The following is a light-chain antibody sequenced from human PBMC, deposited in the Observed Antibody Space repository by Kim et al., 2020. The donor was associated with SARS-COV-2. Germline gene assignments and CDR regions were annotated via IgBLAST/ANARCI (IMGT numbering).Light chain of an antibody. CDR3: NSRDSSDNHVV. V-gene: IGLV3-19*01. Sequence: SSELTQDPAVSVALGQTVRITCQGDSLRSYYASWYQQKPGQAPLLVIYGKNNRPSGILDRFSGSSSGNTASLTITGAQAEDEADYYCNSRDSSDNHVVFG. CDR2: GKN. J-gene: IGLJ3*02. CDR1: SLRSYY.